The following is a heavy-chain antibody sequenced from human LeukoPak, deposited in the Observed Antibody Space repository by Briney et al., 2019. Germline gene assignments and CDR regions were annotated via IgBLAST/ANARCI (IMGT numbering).Heavy chain of an antibody. CDR1: GFTFSNSW. CDR2: ISYDGRNK. V-gene: IGHV3-30*03. J-gene: IGHJ4*02. D-gene: IGHD5-18*01. CDR3: ASGGYSFFY. Sequence: GLSLRLSCAASGFTFSNSWMIWVRQASAKGLEWVAVISYDGRNKYYAGSVKRRFTVSRDNSENTLYLQMNSLRAEDTAVYYCASGGYSFFYWGQGTLVTVSS.